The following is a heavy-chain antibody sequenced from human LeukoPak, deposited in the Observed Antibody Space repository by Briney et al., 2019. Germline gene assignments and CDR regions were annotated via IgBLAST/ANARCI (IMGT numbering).Heavy chain of an antibody. V-gene: IGHV4-31*03. CDR1: GEPVSSGGYS. CDR2: IYYSGTT. D-gene: IGHD3-10*01. CDR3: ASSYYGNAGYPT. J-gene: IGHJ5*02. Sequence: SETLSLTSTVSGEPVSSGGYSWIWIRQHPGKGLEWIGFIYYSGTTYYNPSLKSRLAISLDTSKNQFSVRLTSVTAADTGVYFCASSYYGNAGYPTWGQGTLVAVSS.